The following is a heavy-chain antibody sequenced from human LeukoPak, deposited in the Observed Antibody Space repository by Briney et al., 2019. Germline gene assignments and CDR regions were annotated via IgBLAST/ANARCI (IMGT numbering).Heavy chain of an antibody. D-gene: IGHD3-9*01. CDR2: IYHSGST. CDR3: ASLVQYYDILTWFDP. J-gene: IGHJ5*02. Sequence: PSETLSLTCAVSGGSISSSNWWSWVRQPPGKGLEWIGEIYHSGSTNYNPSLKSRVTISVDKTKNQFSLKLSSVTAADTAVYYCASLVQYYDILTWFDPWGQGTLVTVSS. V-gene: IGHV4-4*02. CDR1: GGSISSSNW.